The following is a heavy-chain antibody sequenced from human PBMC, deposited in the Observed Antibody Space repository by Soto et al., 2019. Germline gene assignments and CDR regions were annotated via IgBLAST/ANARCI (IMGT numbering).Heavy chain of an antibody. D-gene: IGHD3-3*01. CDR2: ISGSGGST. J-gene: IGHJ4*02. V-gene: IGHV3-23*01. CDR3: AKVRSTYYDLWSGYYTVVDY. CDR1: GFTFSSYA. Sequence: GGSLRLSCAASGFTFSSYAMSWVRQAPGKGLEWVSAISGSGGSTYYADSVKGRFTISRDNSKNTLYLQMNSLRAEDTAVYYCAKVRSTYYDLWSGYYTVVDYWGQGTMVTVSS.